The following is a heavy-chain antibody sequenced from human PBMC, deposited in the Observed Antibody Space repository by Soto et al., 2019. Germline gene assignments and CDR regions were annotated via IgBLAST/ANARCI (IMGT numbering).Heavy chain of an antibody. V-gene: IGHV4-59*01. Sequence: SETLSLTCTLSGSSISSYYWSWIRQPPGKRLQWIGYIYYSGSTNYNPSLKSLVTISVDPSRNQCCLKLSSLTAADTAVYYCARDLAYWNHNYCYYYGMDGWGQGTTVSVSS. J-gene: IGHJ6*02. CDR1: GSSISSYY. CDR2: IYYSGST. CDR3: ARDLAYWNHNYCYYYGMDG. D-gene: IGHD1-1*01.